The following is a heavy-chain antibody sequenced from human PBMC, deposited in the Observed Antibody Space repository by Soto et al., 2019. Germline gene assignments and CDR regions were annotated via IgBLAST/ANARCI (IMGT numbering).Heavy chain of an antibody. CDR3: ASLVSDSGRDLDY. V-gene: IGHV4-34*02. D-gene: IGHD6-6*01. CDR1: GASFSGYY. CDR2: INQSGST. J-gene: IGHJ4*02. Sequence: QVQLQQWGAGLLKPSETLSLSCAVYGASFSGYYWNWIRQPPGKGLEWIGEINQSGSTNYSPSLKTRVTISVDTSKPPVSPMATSVTGADAGTYACASLVSDSGRDLDYWWQGSVVTVSS.